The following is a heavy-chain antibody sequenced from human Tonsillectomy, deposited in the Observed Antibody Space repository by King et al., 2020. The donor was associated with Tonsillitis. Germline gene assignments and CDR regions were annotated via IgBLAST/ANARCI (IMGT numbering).Heavy chain of an antibody. V-gene: IGHV3-74*01. CDR2: INSDGSST. J-gene: IGHJ4*02. CDR1: GFTFSSYW. Sequence: VQLVESGGGLVQPGGSLRLSCAAYGFTFSSYWMHWVRQAPGKGLVWVSRINSDGSSTSYADSVKGRFTISRDNAKNTLYLQMNILRAEDTAVYYCARGYSGTYRSDYWGQGTLVTVSS. CDR3: ARGYSGTYRSDY. D-gene: IGHD1-26*01.